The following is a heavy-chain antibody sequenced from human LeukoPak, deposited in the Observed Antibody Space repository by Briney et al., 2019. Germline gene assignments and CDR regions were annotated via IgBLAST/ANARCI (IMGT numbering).Heavy chain of an antibody. CDR2: IKLDGSEK. Sequence: GGSLRLSCVASGFSFGKYWMSWVRQAPGKGLEWVANIKLDGSEKNYVDSVKGRFTISRDNTKNSLYLQMNSLRAEDTAVFYCARDQYDTWSRRGNSDSWGQGTLVIVSS. V-gene: IGHV3-7*03. CDR3: ARDQYDTWSRRGNSDS. D-gene: IGHD3/OR15-3a*01. CDR1: GFSFGKYW. J-gene: IGHJ4*02.